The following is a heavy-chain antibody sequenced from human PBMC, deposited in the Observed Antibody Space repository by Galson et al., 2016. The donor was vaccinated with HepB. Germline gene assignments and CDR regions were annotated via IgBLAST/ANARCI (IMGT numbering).Heavy chain of an antibody. D-gene: IGHD2-8*01. J-gene: IGHJ4*02. CDR3: AGVKGWSTNGQDYYFDY. V-gene: IGHV1-69*13. CDR1: GGIFSNYA. CDR2: IIPMLGTTNYP. Sequence: SVKVSCKASGGIFSNYAISWVRQAPGQGLEWMGGIIPMLGTTNYPNYAQKFQGRVTTSADESTSTAYMELSRLRAEDTAVYYCAGVKGWSTNGQDYYFDYWGQGTLVTVSS.